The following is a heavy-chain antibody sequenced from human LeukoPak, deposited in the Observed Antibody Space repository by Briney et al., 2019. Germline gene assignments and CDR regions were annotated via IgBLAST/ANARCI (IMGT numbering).Heavy chain of an antibody. CDR3: ARHYSSSRGWFDP. Sequence: PSETLSLTCSVSGGSISNYYWSWIRQPPGKGLEWIGYIYTSGSTNYNYNPSLNSRVTISVDTSKNQFSLRLTSVTAADTALYYCARHYSSSRGWFDPWGQGTLVTVSS. CDR1: GGSISNYY. CDR2: IYTSGSTNY. V-gene: IGHV4-4*09. D-gene: IGHD6-6*01. J-gene: IGHJ5*02.